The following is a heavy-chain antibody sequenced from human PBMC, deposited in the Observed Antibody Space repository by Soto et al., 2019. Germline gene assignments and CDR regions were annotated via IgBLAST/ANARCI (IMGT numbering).Heavy chain of an antibody. D-gene: IGHD4-17*01. CDR1: GFSLSTRGVG. J-gene: IGHJ4*02. CDR2: IYWDDDK. Sequence: QITLKESGPTLVKPTQTLTLTCTFSGFSLSTRGVGVGWIRQPPGKALEWLAVIYWDDDKRYSPSLQSRLTITNDTSKNQVVLTMTNMDPVDTATYYCARKNYGDYPTDYWGQGTLVTVSS. CDR3: ARKNYGDYPTDY. V-gene: IGHV2-5*02.